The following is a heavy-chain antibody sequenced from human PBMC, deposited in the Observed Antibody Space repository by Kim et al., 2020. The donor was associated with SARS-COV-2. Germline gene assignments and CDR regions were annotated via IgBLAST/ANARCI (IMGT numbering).Heavy chain of an antibody. J-gene: IGHJ5*01. V-gene: IGHV4-4*02. CDR3: ARVWRVTSKSLRF. Sequence: SETLSLTCGVSGASISSNNWWNWVRQSPGKGLEWIGDINHSGSTSYNPSLKSRVTISIDKSLDKSKCQFSLTLTSVTAAATDGYYYARVWRVTSKSLRF. CDR2: INHSGST. CDR1: GASISSNNW. D-gene: IGHD2-2*01.